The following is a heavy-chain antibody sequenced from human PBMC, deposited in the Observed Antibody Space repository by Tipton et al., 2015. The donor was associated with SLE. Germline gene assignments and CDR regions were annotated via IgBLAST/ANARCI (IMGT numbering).Heavy chain of an antibody. Sequence: TLSLTCTVSGGSISSSSYYWGWIRQPPGKGLEWIGSIYYSGGTYYNPSLKSRVTISVDTSKNQFSLNLSSVTAADTAVYYCARVGLVAPAAISSGVDYWGQGTLVTVSS. CDR3: ARVGLVAPAAISSGVDY. J-gene: IGHJ4*02. D-gene: IGHD2-2*02. CDR2: IYYSGGT. CDR1: GGSISSSSYY. V-gene: IGHV4-39*07.